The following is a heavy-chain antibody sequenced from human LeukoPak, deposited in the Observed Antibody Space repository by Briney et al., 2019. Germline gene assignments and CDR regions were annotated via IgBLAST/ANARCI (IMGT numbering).Heavy chain of an antibody. CDR3: ARSCSSSSCYGAFDI. V-gene: IGHV3-64*01. J-gene: IGHJ3*02. D-gene: IGHD2-2*01. Sequence: GGSLRLSCGGSGFTFSSYAMHWVRQAPGKGLEYVSGISSDGGTTYHANSVRGRFTISRDNSEKTLSLQMGSLRREDMAIYYCARSCSSSSCYGAFDIWGQGTMVTVSS. CDR1: GFTFSSYA. CDR2: ISSDGGTT.